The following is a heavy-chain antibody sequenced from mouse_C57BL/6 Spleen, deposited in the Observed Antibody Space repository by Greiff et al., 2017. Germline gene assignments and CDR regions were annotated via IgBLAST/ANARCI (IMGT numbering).Heavy chain of an antibody. Sequence: VQLQQSGAELVRPGASVKLSCTASGFNIKDYYMHWVKQRPEQGLEWIGRIDPEDGDTEYAPKFQGKATLTADTSSNTAYLQLSSLTSEDTAVYYCTTSVYYGNYWYFDVWGTGTTVTVSS. CDR1: GFNIKDYY. CDR2: IDPEDGDT. D-gene: IGHD2-1*01. CDR3: TTSVYYGNYWYFDV. J-gene: IGHJ1*03. V-gene: IGHV14-1*01.